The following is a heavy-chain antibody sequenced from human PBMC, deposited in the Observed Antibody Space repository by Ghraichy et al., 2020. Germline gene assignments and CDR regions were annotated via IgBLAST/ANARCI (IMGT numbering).Heavy chain of an antibody. CDR2: IYYSGST. D-gene: IGHD3-22*01. CDR1: GGSISSSSYY. Sequence: SETLSLTCTVSGGSISSSSYYWGWIRQPPGKGLEWIGSIYYSGSTYYNPSLKSRVTISVDTSKNQFSLKLSSVTAADTAVYYCASSLPYYDSSGYYRIDAFDIWGQGTMVTVSS. J-gene: IGHJ3*02. V-gene: IGHV4-39*01. CDR3: ASSLPYYDSSGYYRIDAFDI.